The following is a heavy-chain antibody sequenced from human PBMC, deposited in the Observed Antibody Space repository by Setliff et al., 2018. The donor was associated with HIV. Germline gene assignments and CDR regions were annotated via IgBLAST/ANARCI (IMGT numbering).Heavy chain of an antibody. CDR1: GDSITRGGYF. Sequence: SETLSLTCTVSGDSITRGGYFWSWIRQHPGKGLEWIRHIYYSGSTYYNPSLKSRVTISVDTSKNQFSLKLSSVTAADTAVYYCARDGGLDANNAFDIWGQGTMVTVSS. D-gene: IGHD3-16*01. CDR2: IYYSGST. J-gene: IGHJ3*02. V-gene: IGHV4-31*03. CDR3: ARDGGLDANNAFDI.